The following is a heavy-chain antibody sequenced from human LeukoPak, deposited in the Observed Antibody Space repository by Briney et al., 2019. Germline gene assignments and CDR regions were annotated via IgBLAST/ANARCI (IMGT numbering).Heavy chain of an antibody. CDR1: GFTFSGYW. J-gene: IGHJ3*02. D-gene: IGHD2-2*01. V-gene: IGHV3-74*01. Sequence: GGSLRLSCAASGFTFSGYWMHWVRQAPGKGLVWVSRINTDGSSAWYADSVKGRFTISRDNAKNTLYLQMNSLRAEDTAVYYCAKDGSDCRGTSCPPPDGFDMWGQGTMVTVSS. CDR2: INTDGSSA. CDR3: AKDGSDCRGTSCPPPDGFDM.